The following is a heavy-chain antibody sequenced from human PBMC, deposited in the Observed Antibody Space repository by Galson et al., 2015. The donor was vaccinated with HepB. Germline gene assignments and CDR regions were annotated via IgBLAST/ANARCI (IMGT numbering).Heavy chain of an antibody. CDR2: IYYSGST. D-gene: IGHD2-15*01. CDR1: GGSISSSSYY. V-gene: IGHV4-39*01. CDR3: ARLYCSGGSCYKFYYYYGMDV. J-gene: IGHJ6*02. Sequence: TLSLTCTVSGGSISSSSYYWGWIRQPPGKGLEWIGSIYYSGSTYYNPSLKSRVTISVDTSKNQFSLKLSSVTAADTAVYYCARLYCSGGSCYKFYYYYGMDVWGQGTTVTVSS.